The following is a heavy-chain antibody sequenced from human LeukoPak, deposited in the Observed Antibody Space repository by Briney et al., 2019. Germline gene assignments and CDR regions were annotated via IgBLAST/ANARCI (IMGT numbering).Heavy chain of an antibody. CDR2: IYYSGST. D-gene: IGHD1-26*01. J-gene: IGHJ5*02. Sequence: SETLSLTCTVSGGSISSYYWSCIRQRPGKGLEWIGYIYYSGSTNYNPSLKSRVTISVDTSKNQFSPKLSSVTAADTVVYYCAREGYSGSYYGVNWFDPWGQGTLVTVSS. V-gene: IGHV4-59*01. CDR1: GGSISSYY. CDR3: AREGYSGSYYGVNWFDP.